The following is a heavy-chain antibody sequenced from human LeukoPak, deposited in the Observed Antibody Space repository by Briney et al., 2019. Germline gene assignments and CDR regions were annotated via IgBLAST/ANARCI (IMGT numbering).Heavy chain of an antibody. D-gene: IGHD3-10*01. Sequence: SETLSLTCTVSGGSISSYYWSWIRQPPGKGLEWIGYIYYSGSTNYNPSLKSRVTISVDTSKNQFSLKLSSVTAADTAVYYCARDYYGSGSPHYFDYWGQGTLVTVSS. V-gene: IGHV4-59*01. CDR2: IYYSGST. CDR1: GGSISSYY. CDR3: ARDYYGSGSPHYFDY. J-gene: IGHJ4*02.